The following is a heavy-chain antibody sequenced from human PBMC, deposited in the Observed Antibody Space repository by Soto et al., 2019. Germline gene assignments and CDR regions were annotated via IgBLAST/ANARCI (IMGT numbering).Heavy chain of an antibody. Sequence: SQTLSLTCAISGDSVSSNSAAWNWTRQSPSRGLEWLGRTYYRSKWYNDYTVSVKSRITINPDTSKNQFSLQLSSVTPEDTAVYYCTRARSSSWDYFYGMDVWGQGTTVTVSS. CDR2: TYYRSKWYN. V-gene: IGHV6-1*01. CDR1: GDSVSSNSAA. D-gene: IGHD6-13*01. CDR3: TRARSSSWDYFYGMDV. J-gene: IGHJ6*02.